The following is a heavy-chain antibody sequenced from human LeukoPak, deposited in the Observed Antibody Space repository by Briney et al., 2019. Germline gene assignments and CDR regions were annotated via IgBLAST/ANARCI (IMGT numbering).Heavy chain of an antibody. Sequence: SETLSLTCTVSGGSISSYYWSWIRQPPGKGLEWIGEINHSGSTNYNPSLKSRVTISVDTSKNQFSLKLSSVTAADTAVYYCARAAVMYYYDSSGYYDYWGQGTLVTVSS. CDR2: INHSGST. D-gene: IGHD3-22*01. V-gene: IGHV4-34*01. CDR3: ARAAVMYYYDSSGYYDY. CDR1: GGSISSYY. J-gene: IGHJ4*02.